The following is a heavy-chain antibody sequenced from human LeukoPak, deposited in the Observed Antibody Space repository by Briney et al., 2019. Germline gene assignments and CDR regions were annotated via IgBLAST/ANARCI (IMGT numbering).Heavy chain of an antibody. J-gene: IGHJ4*02. V-gene: IGHV4-39*01. CDR2: IYYSGST. CDR1: GGSISSSSYY. D-gene: IGHD5-12*01. CDR3: ARSIVATMSFDY. Sequence: SETLSLTCTVSGGSISSSSYYWGWIRQPPGKGLEWIGSIYYSGSTYYNPSLKSRVTISVDTSKNQFSPKLSSVTAADTAVYYCARSIVATMSFDYWGQGTLVTVSS.